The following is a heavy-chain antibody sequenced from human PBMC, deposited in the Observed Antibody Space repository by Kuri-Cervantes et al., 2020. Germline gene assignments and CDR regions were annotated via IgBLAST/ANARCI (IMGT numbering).Heavy chain of an antibody. CDR1: GFTFSSYA. V-gene: IGHV3-30-3*01. D-gene: IGHD6-13*01. Sequence: GESLKISCTASGFTFSSYAMHWVRQAPGKGLEWVAVISYDGSNKYYADSVKGRFTISRDNSKNTLYLQMNSLRAEDTAVYYCAKATGYSSSWPFDYWGQGTLVTVSS. CDR3: AKATGYSSSWPFDY. CDR2: ISYDGSNK. J-gene: IGHJ4*02.